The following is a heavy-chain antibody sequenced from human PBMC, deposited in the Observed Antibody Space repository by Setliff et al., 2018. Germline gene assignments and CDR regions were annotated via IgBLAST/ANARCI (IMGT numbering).Heavy chain of an antibody. CDR3: ARESVVVVTTTNYYYYIDV. CDR2: IIPIFGTT. D-gene: IGHD2-21*02. Sequence: SVKVSCKASGGTFKNYGISWVRQAPGQGLEWMGGIIPIFGTTNYAQKFQGRATIITDESTSTAYMELSSLRSEDTAVYYCARESVVVVTTTNYYYYIDVWGEGTTVTVSS. CDR1: GGTFKNYG. J-gene: IGHJ6*03. V-gene: IGHV1-69*05.